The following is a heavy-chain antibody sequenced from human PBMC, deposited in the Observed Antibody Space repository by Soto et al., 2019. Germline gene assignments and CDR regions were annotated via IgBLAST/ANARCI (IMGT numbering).Heavy chain of an antibody. J-gene: IGHJ6*02. V-gene: IGHV3-9*01. Sequence: SGGSLRLSCAASGFTFDDHGMHWVRQGPGGGLEWVSGISWKSDSTGYADSVKGRFSISRDNTRNSLHLQMNSLRPEDTALYYCARDKGLYHDGMVVWGQGTTVTVSS. CDR3: ARDKGLYHDGMVV. CDR1: GFTFDDHG. CDR2: ISWKSDST.